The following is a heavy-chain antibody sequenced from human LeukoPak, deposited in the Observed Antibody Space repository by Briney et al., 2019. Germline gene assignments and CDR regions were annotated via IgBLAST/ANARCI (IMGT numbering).Heavy chain of an antibody. CDR3: ARTALIVVVTAIPGFDP. CDR1: GYTFTSYG. Sequence: ASVKVSCKASGYTFTSYGISWVRQAPGQGLEWMGWIGAYNGNTNYAQKLQGRVTMTTDTSTSTAYMELRSLRSDDTAVYYCARTALIVVVTAIPGFDPWGQGTLVTVSS. CDR2: IGAYNGNT. D-gene: IGHD2-21*02. J-gene: IGHJ5*02. V-gene: IGHV1-18*01.